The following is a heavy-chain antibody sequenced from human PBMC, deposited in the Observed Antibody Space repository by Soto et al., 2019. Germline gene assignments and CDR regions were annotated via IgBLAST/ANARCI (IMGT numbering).Heavy chain of an antibody. CDR3: AREGSYCSGGSCYDTLDY. J-gene: IGHJ4*02. CDR2: INPNSGGT. CDR1: GYTFTGYY. Sequence: QVQLVQSGAEVKKPGASVKVSCKASGYTFTGYYMHWVRQAPGQGLEWMGWINPNSGGTNYAQKFQGRATMTRDTSISTAYMELSRLRSDDTAVYYCAREGSYCSGGSCYDTLDYWGQGTLVTVSS. D-gene: IGHD2-15*01. V-gene: IGHV1-2*02.